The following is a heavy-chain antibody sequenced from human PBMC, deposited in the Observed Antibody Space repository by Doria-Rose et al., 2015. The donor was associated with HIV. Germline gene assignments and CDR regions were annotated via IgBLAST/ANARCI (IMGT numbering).Heavy chain of an antibody. CDR1: GFTFSNYG. Sequence: GVAQPGRSLRLSCAASGFTFSNYGLHWVRQATGKGLDWVAVIYYDGRTKYYADSVKGRFTISRDNSKNTVYLQMNSLRAEDTAVYYCVREGEYCSGGSCYGSGLDVWGQGTTVTVPS. V-gene: IGHV3-33*01. CDR2: IYYDGRTK. CDR3: VREGEYCSGGSCYGSGLDV. J-gene: IGHJ6*02. D-gene: IGHD2-15*01.